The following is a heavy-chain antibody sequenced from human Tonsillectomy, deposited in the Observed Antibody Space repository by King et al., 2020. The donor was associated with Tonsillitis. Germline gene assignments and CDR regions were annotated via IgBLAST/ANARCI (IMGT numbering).Heavy chain of an antibody. CDR2: ISYDGSNK. CDR3: AKDIGNSSRWFYYYYYYGMDV. D-gene: IGHD6-13*01. J-gene: IGHJ6*02. V-gene: IGHV3-30*18. Sequence: QVQLVESGGGVVQPGRSLRLSCAASGITFSNYGMHWVRQAPGKGLEWVAVISYDGSNKYYADSVKGRFTISRDNSKNTLYLQMTSLRAEDTAVFYCAKDIGNSSRWFYYYYYYGMDVWGQGTTVTVSS. CDR1: GITFSNYG.